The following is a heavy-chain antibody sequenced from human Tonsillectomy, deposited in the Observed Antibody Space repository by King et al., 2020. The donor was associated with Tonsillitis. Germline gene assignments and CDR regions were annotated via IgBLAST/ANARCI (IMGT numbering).Heavy chain of an antibody. Sequence: QLVQSGAEVKKPGASVKVSCKASVYTLTGYHMHWVRKARGQVLEWMGWISPNSGGTNYAQMFKGRVTMTRGTSITTAYMELSGLRSDDTAVYYCAKIGTAYGAFDIWGQGTMVTVSS. CDR3: AKIGTAYGAFDI. D-gene: IGHD3-10*01. V-gene: IGHV1-2*02. CDR2: ISPNSGGT. CDR1: VYTLTGYH. J-gene: IGHJ3*02.